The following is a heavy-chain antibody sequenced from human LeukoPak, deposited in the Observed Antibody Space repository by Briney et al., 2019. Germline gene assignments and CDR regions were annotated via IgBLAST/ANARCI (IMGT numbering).Heavy chain of an antibody. D-gene: IGHD3-10*01. J-gene: IGHJ4*02. CDR2: VSYDGSNK. V-gene: IGHV3-30*18. CDR1: GFTFSSYG. Sequence: GRSLRLSCAASGFTFSSYGMHWVRQAPGKGLEWVALVSYDGSNKYYADPVKGRFTISRDNSKNTLYLKMNSLRAEDAAVYYCAKDVRALNNYGSGSSGFFWGQGTLDTVSS. CDR3: AKDVRALNNYGSGSSGFF.